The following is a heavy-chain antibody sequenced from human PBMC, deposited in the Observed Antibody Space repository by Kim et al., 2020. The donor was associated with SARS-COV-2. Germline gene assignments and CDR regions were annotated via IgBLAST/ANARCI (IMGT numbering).Heavy chain of an antibody. D-gene: IGHD1-26*01. CDR2: IYYSGST. V-gene: IGHV4-59*13. CDR1: GGSISSYY. Sequence: SETLSLTCTVSGGSISSYYWSWIRQPPGKGLEWIGYIYYSGSTNYNPSLKSRVTISVDTSKNQFSLKLSSVTAADTAVYYCARSWEDGMDVWGQGTTVTVSS. J-gene: IGHJ6*02. CDR3: ARSWEDGMDV.